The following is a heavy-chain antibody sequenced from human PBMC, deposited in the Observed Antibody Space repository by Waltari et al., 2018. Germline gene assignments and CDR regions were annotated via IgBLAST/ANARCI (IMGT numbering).Heavy chain of an antibody. CDR1: GGTFSSYA. Sequence: QVQLVQSGAEVKKPGSSVKVSCKASGGTFSSYAISWVRQAPGQGLEWMGGIIPIFGTANYAQKFQGRVTITADESTSTAYMELSSLRSEDTAVDYCARATGGDFWSSTTKGYYYYGMDVWGQGTTVTVSS. J-gene: IGHJ6*02. CDR2: IIPIFGTA. V-gene: IGHV1-69*01. D-gene: IGHD3-3*01. CDR3: ARATGGDFWSSTTKGYYYYGMDV.